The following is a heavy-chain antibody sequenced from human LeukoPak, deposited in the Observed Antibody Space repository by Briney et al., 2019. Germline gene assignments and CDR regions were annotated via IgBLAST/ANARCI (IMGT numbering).Heavy chain of an antibody. D-gene: IGHD3-10*01. CDR1: GASLIELS. CDR3: VTGSSERDHYESGTYYLGDS. CDR2: FDSEDGKT. J-gene: IGHJ4*02. V-gene: IGHV1-24*01. Sequence: ASGKVSCKVSGASLIELSIHWVRQSPGKGLGWMGGFDSEDGKTKAAQSFLDRVSLTEDTSLATAYMELRSLTSEDTAVYYCVTGSSERDHYESGTYYLGDSWGQGTVVTVSS.